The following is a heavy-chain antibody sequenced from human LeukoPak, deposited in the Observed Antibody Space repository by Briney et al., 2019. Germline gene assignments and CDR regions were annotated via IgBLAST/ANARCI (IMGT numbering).Heavy chain of an antibody. J-gene: IGHJ4*02. CDR3: ARTQAILERLSN. D-gene: IGHD3-3*01. CDR1: RYTFTSYG. CDR2: RSAYNGNI. V-gene: IGHV1-18*01. Sequence: APQKVSCKASRYTFTSYGISWVRQAPGQGLERIGWRSAYNGNINDAKKLQGRITMTEDTSTSTAYKEQRSLRSDDTAVYYCARTQAILERLSNWGQGTLVTVYS.